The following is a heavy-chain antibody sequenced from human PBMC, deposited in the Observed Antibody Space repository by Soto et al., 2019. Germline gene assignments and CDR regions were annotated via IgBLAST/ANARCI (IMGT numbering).Heavy chain of an antibody. V-gene: IGHV1-69*12. CDR2: IIPIFGTA. D-gene: IGHD2-2*01. CDR3: ASHPSHYYDYCMDV. J-gene: IGHJ6*02. CDR1: GGTLSSYA. Sequence: QVQLVQSGAEVKKPGSSVKVSCKASGGTLSSYAISWVRQAPGQGLEWMGGIIPIFGTANYARKFQGRVRITADEATSTAYVELSSVRCGDTAVCYCASHPSHYYDYCMDVGGQGATGTVSS.